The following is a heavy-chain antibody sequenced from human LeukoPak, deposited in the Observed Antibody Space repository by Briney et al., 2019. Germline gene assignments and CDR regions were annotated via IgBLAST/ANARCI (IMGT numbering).Heavy chain of an antibody. J-gene: IGHJ2*01. Sequence: SETLSLTCTVSGGSISSYYWSWIRQPAGKGLEWIGRIYTSGSTNYNPSLKSRVTMSVDTSKNQFSLKLSSVTAADTAVYYCARVESGGYYYDSSGYHPRFWYFDLWGRGTLVTVSS. V-gene: IGHV4-4*07. D-gene: IGHD3-22*01. CDR1: GGSISSYY. CDR2: IYTSGST. CDR3: ARVESGGYYYDSSGYHPRFWYFDL.